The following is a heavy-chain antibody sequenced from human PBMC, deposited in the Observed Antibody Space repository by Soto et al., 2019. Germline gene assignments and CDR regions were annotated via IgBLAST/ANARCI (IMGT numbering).Heavy chain of an antibody. D-gene: IGHD2-8*02. CDR1: GYSFTSYW. V-gene: IGHV5-51*01. J-gene: IGHJ6*02. Sequence: GESLKISCKGSGYSFTSYWIGWVRQMPGKGLEWMGIIYPGDSDTRYSPSFQGQVTISADKSISTAYLQWSSLKASDTAMYYYARLQGIVLWYYGMDVWGQGTTVTVSS. CDR2: IYPGDSDT. CDR3: ARLQGIVLWYYGMDV.